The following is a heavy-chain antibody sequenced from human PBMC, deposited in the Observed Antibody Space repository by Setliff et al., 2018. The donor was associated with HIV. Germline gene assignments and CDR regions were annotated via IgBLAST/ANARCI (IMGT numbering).Heavy chain of an antibody. CDR2: VYTSGGT. Sequence: SETLSLTCSVSGGSMSTYYWSWIRQPAGKRLEWIGRVYTSGGTNYNPSLKSRLTISGDTSKNQFSLKLSSVTAADTAVYYCARVQMAYAAFDVWGQGTMVTVSS. V-gene: IGHV4-4*07. CDR1: GGSMSTYY. D-gene: IGHD4-17*01. CDR3: ARVQMAYAAFDV. J-gene: IGHJ3*01.